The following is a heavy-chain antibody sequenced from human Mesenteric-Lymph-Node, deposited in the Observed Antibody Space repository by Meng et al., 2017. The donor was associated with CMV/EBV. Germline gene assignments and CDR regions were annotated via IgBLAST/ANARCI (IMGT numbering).Heavy chain of an antibody. Sequence: GESLKISCAASGFTFSSYGMHWVRQAPGKGLEWVAFIRYDGSNKYYADSVKGRFTISRDNSKNTLYLQMNSLRAEDTAVYYCAKQELTYYYDSSGYYSGWFDPWGQGTLVTVS. D-gene: IGHD3-22*01. CDR1: GFTFSSYG. V-gene: IGHV3-30*02. CDR3: AKQELTYYYDSSGYYSGWFDP. CDR2: IRYDGSNK. J-gene: IGHJ5*02.